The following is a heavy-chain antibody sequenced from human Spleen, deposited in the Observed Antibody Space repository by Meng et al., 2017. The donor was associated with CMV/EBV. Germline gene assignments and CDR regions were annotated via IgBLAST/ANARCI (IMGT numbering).Heavy chain of an antibody. J-gene: IGHJ4*02. V-gene: IGHV1-2*02. D-gene: IGHD3-16*02. CDR2: INPNSGGT. CDR3: ARGRGYDFVWGSFRSMPDY. CDR1: GYTFTGYF. Sequence: ASVKVSCKASGYTFTGYFIHWVRQAPGQGLEWMGWINPNSGGTNYAQNFQGRVTMTRDTSISTAYMELSRLSSDDTAVYYCARGRGYDFVWGSFRSMPDYWGQGTLVTVSS.